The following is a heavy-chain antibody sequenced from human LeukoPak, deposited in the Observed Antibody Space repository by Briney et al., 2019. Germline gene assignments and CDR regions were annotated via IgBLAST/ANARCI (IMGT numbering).Heavy chain of an antibody. J-gene: IGHJ4*02. V-gene: IGHV3-30*01. D-gene: IGHD1-14*01. CDR3: ASYGLFQPSYAEYYFDY. CDR1: GFTFSSYA. CDR2: ISYDGSNK. Sequence: GGSLRLSCAASGFTFSSYAMHWVRQAPGKGLEWVAVISYDGSNKYYADSVKGRFTISRDNSKNTLYLQMNSLRAEDTAVYYCASYGLFQPSYAEYYFDYWGQGTLVTVSS.